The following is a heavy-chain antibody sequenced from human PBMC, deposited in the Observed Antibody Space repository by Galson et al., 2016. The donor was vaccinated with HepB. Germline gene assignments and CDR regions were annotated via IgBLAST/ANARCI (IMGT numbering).Heavy chain of an antibody. CDR1: GFTFSSYA. Sequence: SLRLSCAASGFTFSSYAMAWVRQAPGKGLEWVSSLSGSGGDTYYADSVKGRFTISRDNSKNMLYLQMNSLRAEDTAVYYCAKSRKSTGGASYNSWQRVGVLGLDALDFCGQGTLVTVSS. V-gene: IGHV3-23*01. J-gene: IGHJ4*02. D-gene: IGHD2-8*02. CDR2: LSGSGGDT. CDR3: AKSRKSTGGASYNSWQRVGVLGLDALDF.